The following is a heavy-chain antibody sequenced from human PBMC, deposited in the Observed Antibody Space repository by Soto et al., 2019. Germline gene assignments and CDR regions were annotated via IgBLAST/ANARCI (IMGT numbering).Heavy chain of an antibody. V-gene: IGHV4-30-4*01. D-gene: IGHD5-18*01. CDR1: GGSISSGDYY. CDR3: ARRGYSYGNNWFDP. J-gene: IGHJ5*02. Sequence: SETLSLTCTVSGGSISSGDYYWSWLRQPPGKGLEWIGYIYYSGSTYYNPSLKSRVTISVDTSKNQFSLKLSSVTAADTAVYYCARRGYSYGNNWFDPWGQGTLVTVSS. CDR2: IYYSGST.